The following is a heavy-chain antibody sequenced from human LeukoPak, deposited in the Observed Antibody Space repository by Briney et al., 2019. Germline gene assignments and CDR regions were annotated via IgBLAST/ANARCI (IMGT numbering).Heavy chain of an antibody. CDR2: IYTTGAT. V-gene: IGHV4-4*07. D-gene: IGHD4-11*01. CDR1: GGAIMSYY. Sequence: SETLSLTCNVSGGAIMSYYSGWVRQPAGKGLEWIGRIYTTGATNFNPSLKSRLTMSVDTSKNQFSLKLTSVTAADTAVYFCGRQGYTASHYFLDFWGQGTLVAVSS. J-gene: IGHJ4*01. CDR3: GRQGYTASHYFLDF.